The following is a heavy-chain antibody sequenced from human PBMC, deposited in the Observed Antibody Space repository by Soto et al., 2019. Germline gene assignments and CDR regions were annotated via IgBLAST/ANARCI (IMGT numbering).Heavy chain of an antibody. V-gene: IGHV4-59*01. CDR2: IYYSGST. Sequence: SETLSLTCTVSGGSISSYYWSWIRQPPGKGLEWIGYIYYSGSTNYNPSLKSRVTISVDTSKNQFSLKLSSVTAADTAVYYCARGGMEDSYGSGRQRWFDPWGQGTLVTVSS. J-gene: IGHJ5*02. CDR3: ARGGMEDSYGSGRQRWFDP. CDR1: GGSISSYY. D-gene: IGHD3-10*01.